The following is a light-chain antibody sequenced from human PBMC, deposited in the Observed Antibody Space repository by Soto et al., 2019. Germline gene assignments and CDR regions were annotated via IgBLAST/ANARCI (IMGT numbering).Light chain of an antibody. CDR2: GAS. J-gene: IGKJ1*01. V-gene: IGKV3-20*01. Sequence: EIVLTQSPGTLSLSPGERATLSCRASQSVSSSYLDWYQQKPGQAPRLLIYGASSRVTGIPDRFSGSGSGTDFTLTISRLEPEDFEVYYCQQYGTSPWTFGQGTKVEIK. CDR1: QSVSSSY. CDR3: QQYGTSPWT.